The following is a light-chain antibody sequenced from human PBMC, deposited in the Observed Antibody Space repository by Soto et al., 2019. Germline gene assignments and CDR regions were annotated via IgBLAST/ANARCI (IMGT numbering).Light chain of an antibody. Sequence: DIQMTQSPSSLSASVGDIVTITCRASQGIRNDLGWYQQKPGKAPKRLIYAASSLQSGVPSRFSGSGSGTEFILTISSLQPEDFATYFCQHYKSASPWTFGQGTKVDI. CDR2: AAS. CDR1: QGIRND. CDR3: QHYKSASPWT. V-gene: IGKV1-17*01. J-gene: IGKJ1*01.